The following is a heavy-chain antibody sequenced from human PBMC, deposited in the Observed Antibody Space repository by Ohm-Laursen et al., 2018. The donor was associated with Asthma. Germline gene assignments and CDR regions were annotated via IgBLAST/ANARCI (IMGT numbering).Heavy chain of an antibody. CDR2: ISYDGSNK. D-gene: IGHD6-19*01. CDR1: GFTFRSYA. Sequence: SLRLSCAASGFTFRSYAMHWVRQAPGKGLEWVAVISYDGSNKYYADSVKGRFTISRDNSKNTLYLQMNSLRAEDTAVYYCARDRHPIAVAGGFDYWGQGTLVTVSS. V-gene: IGHV3-30-3*01. J-gene: IGHJ4*02. CDR3: ARDRHPIAVAGGFDY.